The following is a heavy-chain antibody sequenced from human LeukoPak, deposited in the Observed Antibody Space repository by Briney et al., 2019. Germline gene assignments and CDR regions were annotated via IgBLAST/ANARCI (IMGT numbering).Heavy chain of an antibody. V-gene: IGHV3-33*01. J-gene: IGHJ4*02. D-gene: IGHD6-13*01. Sequence: GRSLRLSCAASGFTFSSYDMHWVRQAPGKGLEWVAVIWYDGSNKYYADSVKGRFTISRDNSKNTLYLQMNSLRAEDTAVYYCARDRQQLVVSSFDYWGQGTLVTVSS. CDR2: IWYDGSNK. CDR1: GFTFSSYD. CDR3: ARDRQQLVVSSFDY.